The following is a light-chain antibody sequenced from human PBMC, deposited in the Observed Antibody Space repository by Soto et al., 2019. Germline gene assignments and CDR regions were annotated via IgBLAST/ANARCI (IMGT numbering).Light chain of an antibody. CDR1: QSVSSSY. Sequence: EIVLTQAPGTLSLSPGERATLSCRASQSVSSSYLAWYQQKPGQAPRLLICGASTRATGIPDRFSASGSGPDFPLTISRLEPEDFAVYYCQQYDRSPWPFGQGPKVEI. CDR2: GAS. V-gene: IGKV3-20*01. J-gene: IGKJ1*01. CDR3: QQYDRSPWP.